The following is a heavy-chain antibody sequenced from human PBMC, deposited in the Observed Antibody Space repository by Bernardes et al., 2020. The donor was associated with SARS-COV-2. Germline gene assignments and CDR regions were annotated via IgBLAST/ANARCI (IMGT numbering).Heavy chain of an antibody. CDR3: AIPPTNYDRYGMDV. CDR1: GYIFTGYY. Sequence: ASVKVSCKASGYIFTGYYMHWVRQAPGQGLEWMGWITPNSGGTNYAQKFQGRVTMTRDTSISTAYMELSRLRSDDTAVYYCAIPPTNYDRYGMDVWGQGTTVTGS. J-gene: IGHJ6*02. V-gene: IGHV1-2*02. D-gene: IGHD3-22*01. CDR2: ITPNSGGT.